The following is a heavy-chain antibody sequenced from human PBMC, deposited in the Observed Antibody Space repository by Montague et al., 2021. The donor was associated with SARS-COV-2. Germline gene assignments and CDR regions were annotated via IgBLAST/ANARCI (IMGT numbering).Heavy chain of an antibody. D-gene: IGHD4-23*01. CDR2: IDNSGCT. CDR1: GGSVGAYY. Sequence: SETLSLTCTASGGSVGAYYWSWIRQPPGKGLEWIGYIDNSGCTNHNPSLESRVTMSVDTSKNQFSLKLNSVTAADTAVYYCARHGGNDAFDIWGRGTMVTVSS. V-gene: IGHV4-59*02. CDR3: ARHGGNDAFDI. J-gene: IGHJ3*02.